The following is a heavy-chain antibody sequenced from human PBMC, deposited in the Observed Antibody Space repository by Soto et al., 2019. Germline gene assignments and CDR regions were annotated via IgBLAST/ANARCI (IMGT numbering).Heavy chain of an antibody. V-gene: IGHV3-30-3*01. CDR3: ARDSGSYSWYFDY. Sequence: QVQLVESGGGVVQPGRSLRLSCAASEFTLSSYAMHWVGQAPGRGREGVAVISYDGSNKYYADSVKGRFTISRDNSKNTLYLQMNSLRAEDTAVYYCARDSGSYSWYFDYWGQGTLVTVSS. CDR2: ISYDGSNK. D-gene: IGHD1-26*01. J-gene: IGHJ4*02. CDR1: EFTLSSYA.